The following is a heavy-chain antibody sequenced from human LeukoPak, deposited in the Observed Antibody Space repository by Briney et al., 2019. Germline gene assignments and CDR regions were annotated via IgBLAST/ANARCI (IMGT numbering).Heavy chain of an antibody. CDR1: GFTFSSYA. CDR2: ISGSGGST. D-gene: IGHD2-2*01. CDR3: ARIVVVPAASHGMEV. Sequence: GGSLRLSCAASGFTFSSYAMSWVRQAPGKGREWASAISGSGGSTYSADSVKGRFTISRDNSKNTQYLQKNSLQAEDTAVFYCARIVVVPAASHGMEVWGQGTPVTVSS. V-gene: IGHV3-23*01. J-gene: IGHJ6*02.